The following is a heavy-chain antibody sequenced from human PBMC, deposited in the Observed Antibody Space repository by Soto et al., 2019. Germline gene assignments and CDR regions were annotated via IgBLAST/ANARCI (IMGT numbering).Heavy chain of an antibody. CDR1: GGSFSGYY. D-gene: IGHD6-13*01. CDR2: INHSGST. V-gene: IGHV4-34*01. CDR3: ARAGSSSWYSNWFDP. J-gene: IGHJ5*02. Sequence: SETLSLTCAVYGGSFSGYYWSWIRQPPGKGLEWIGEINHSGSTNYNPSLKSRVTISVDTSKNQFPLKLSSVTAADTAVYYCARAGSSSWYSNWFDPWGQGXLVTVSS.